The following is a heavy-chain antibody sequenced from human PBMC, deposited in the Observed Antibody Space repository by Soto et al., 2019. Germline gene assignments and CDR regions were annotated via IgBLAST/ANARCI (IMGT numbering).Heavy chain of an antibody. Sequence: ASVKVSCKASGYTFTSYGISWVRQAPGQGLYWMGWISAYKGNTNYAQKLQGRVTMTTDTSTSTAYMELRSLAYDDTAVYYCASQGWELTRHYYYRIDVSGQGPTVTVSS. CDR2: ISAYKGNT. CDR1: GYTFTSYG. V-gene: IGHV1-18*04. D-gene: IGHD1-26*01. J-gene: IGHJ6*02. CDR3: ASQGWELTRHYYYRIDV.